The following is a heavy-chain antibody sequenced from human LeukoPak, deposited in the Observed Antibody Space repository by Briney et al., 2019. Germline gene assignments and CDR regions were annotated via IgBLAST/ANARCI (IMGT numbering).Heavy chain of an antibody. J-gene: IGHJ4*02. V-gene: IGHV4-4*07. Sequence: PSETLSLTCTVSGGSISSYYWSWIRQPAGKGLECIGRIYTSGSTNYNPSLKSRVTMSVDTSKNQFSLKLSSVAAADTAVYYCARDGYYDSSGYYYFDCWGQGTLVTVSS. D-gene: IGHD3-22*01. CDR1: GGSISSYY. CDR3: ARDGYYDSSGYYYFDC. CDR2: IYTSGST.